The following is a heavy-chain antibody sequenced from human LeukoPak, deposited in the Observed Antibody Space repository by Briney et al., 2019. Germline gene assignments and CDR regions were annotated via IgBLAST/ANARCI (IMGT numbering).Heavy chain of an antibody. V-gene: IGHV4-39*07. D-gene: IGHD3-10*01. CDR2: IYYSGSN. CDR1: GGSISSSRYF. Sequence: SETLSLTCTVSGGSISSSRYFWGWIRQPPGKGLEWIGSIYYSGSNYYNPSLKSRITISVDTSKNQFSLKLSSVTAADTAVYYCASRGQQGDFDYWGQGILVTVSS. J-gene: IGHJ4*02. CDR3: ASRGQQGDFDY.